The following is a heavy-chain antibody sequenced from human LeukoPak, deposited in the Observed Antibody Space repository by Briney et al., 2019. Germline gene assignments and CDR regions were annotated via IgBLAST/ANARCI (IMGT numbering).Heavy chain of an antibody. Sequence: GGSLRLSCAASGFTFSNFAMSWVRQAPGKGLEWVSAISGSGGSTYYADSVKGRFTISRDNSKNTLYLQMNSLRAEDTAVYYCASYDYYDSSGPYYFDYWGQGTLVTVSS. CDR2: ISGSGGST. D-gene: IGHD3-22*01. CDR1: GFTFSNFA. J-gene: IGHJ4*02. CDR3: ASYDYYDSSGPYYFDY. V-gene: IGHV3-23*01.